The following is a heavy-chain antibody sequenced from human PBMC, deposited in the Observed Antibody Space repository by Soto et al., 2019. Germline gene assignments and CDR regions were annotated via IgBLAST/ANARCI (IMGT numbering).Heavy chain of an antibody. CDR3: AREGVDIVATQSYYYYYGMDV. CDR1: GYAFTGYY. D-gene: IGHD5-12*01. Sequence: ASVKVSCKGCGYAFTGYYIHWVRQAPGQGLEWMGWINPNSGGTNYAQKFQGRVTMTRDTSISTAYMELSRLRSDDTAVYYCAREGVDIVATQSYYYYYGMDVWGQGTTVTVSS. V-gene: IGHV1-2*02. J-gene: IGHJ6*02. CDR2: INPNSGGT.